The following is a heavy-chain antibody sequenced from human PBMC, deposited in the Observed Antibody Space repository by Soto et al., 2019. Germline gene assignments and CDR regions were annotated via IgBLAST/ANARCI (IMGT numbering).Heavy chain of an antibody. CDR3: ARGDVYRYGGNGYLGRH. Sequence: EVQLVESGGGLVQPGESLTLSCAASGFTFSSYWMHWVRQAPGKGLVWVSRIKSDGSGTYYADSVKGRLTMSRDNAKNTLYLRMNSLRAEDTAVYFFARGDVYRYGGNGYLGRHWGQGTVVTVSS. CDR2: IKSDGSGT. J-gene: IGHJ4*02. CDR1: GFTFSSYW. D-gene: IGHD5-18*01. V-gene: IGHV3-74*01.